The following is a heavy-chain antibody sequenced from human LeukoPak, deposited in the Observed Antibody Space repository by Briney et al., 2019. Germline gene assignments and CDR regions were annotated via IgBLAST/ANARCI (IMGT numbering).Heavy chain of an antibody. CDR2: IYTSGST. Sequence: PSETLSLTCAVYGGSFSGYYWSWIRQPAGKGLEWIGRIYTSGSTNYNPSLKSRVTMSVDTSKNQFSLKLSSVTAADTAVYYCARELVFEYGMDVWGQGTTVTVSS. CDR1: GGSFSGYY. CDR3: ARELVFEYGMDV. J-gene: IGHJ6*02. V-gene: IGHV4-4*07. D-gene: IGHD2-2*01.